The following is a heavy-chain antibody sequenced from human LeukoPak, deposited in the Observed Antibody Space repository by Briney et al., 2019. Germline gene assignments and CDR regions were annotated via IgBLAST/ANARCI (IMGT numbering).Heavy chain of an antibody. D-gene: IGHD3-22*01. V-gene: IGHV3-15*01. J-gene: IGHJ4*02. CDR1: GFTFSNAW. CDR3: TTDNPQRNEYYYDSSGYSY. CDR2: IKSKTDGGTT. Sequence: GGSLRLSCAASGFTFSNAWMSWVRQAPGKGLGWVGRIKSKTDGGTTDYAAPGKGRFTISRDDSKYTLYLQLNSLKTEATAVYNCTTDNPQRNEYYYDSSGYSYSSQASLVTVPS.